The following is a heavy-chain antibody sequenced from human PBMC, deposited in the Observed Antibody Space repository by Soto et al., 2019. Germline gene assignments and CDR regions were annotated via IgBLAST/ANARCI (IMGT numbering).Heavy chain of an antibody. CDR1: GGSFSGYY. J-gene: IGHJ4*02. V-gene: IGHV4-34*01. Sequence: QVQLQQWGAGLLKPSETLSLTCAVYGGSFSGYYWSWIRQPPGKGLEWIGEINHSGSTNYNPSLKSRVTISVDTSKNQFSLKRSSVTAADTAVYYWARGLLDDYGDYGGGCDYWGQGTLVTVSS. CDR3: ARGLLDDYGDYGGGCDY. D-gene: IGHD4-17*01. CDR2: INHSGST.